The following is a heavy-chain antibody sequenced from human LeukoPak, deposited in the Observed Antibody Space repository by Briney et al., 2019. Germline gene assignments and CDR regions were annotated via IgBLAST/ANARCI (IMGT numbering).Heavy chain of an antibody. CDR1: GGSISSSSYY. Sequence: SETLSLTCIVSGGSISSSSYYWGRIRQPPGKGLEWIGSIYYSGSTYYNPSLKSRVTISVDTSKNQFSLKLSSVTAADTAVYYCARRGYDSSGYYYAYWGQGTLVTVSS. V-gene: IGHV4-39*01. CDR2: IYYSGST. J-gene: IGHJ4*02. CDR3: ARRGYDSSGYYYAY. D-gene: IGHD3-22*01.